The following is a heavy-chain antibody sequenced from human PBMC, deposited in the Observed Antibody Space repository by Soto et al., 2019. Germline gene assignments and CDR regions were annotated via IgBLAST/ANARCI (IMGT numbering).Heavy chain of an antibody. CDR1: GFSLSTTAEG. CDR2: IYWDDDE. J-gene: IGHJ4*02. Sequence: QITLKESGPTLVKHTQTLTLTCTFSGFSLSTTAEGVGWIRQPPGKALEWLALIYWDDDERYSPSLKSRLTITKDTSKNQVVLTMTNVDPVDTATYYCAHGSCSSADCYPNPYLDYWGKGILVTVSS. CDR3: AHGSCSSADCYPNPYLDY. V-gene: IGHV2-5*02. D-gene: IGHD2-2*01.